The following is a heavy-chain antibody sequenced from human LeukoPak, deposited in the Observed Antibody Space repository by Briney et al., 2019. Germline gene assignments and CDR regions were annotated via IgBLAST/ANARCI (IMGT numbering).Heavy chain of an antibody. CDR2: ISAYNGNT. V-gene: IGHV1-18*01. J-gene: IGHJ6*02. Sequence: ASVKVSCKASGYTFTSYGISWVRQAPGQGLEWMGWISAYNGNTNYAQKLQGRVTMTTDTSTSTAYMELRSLRSDDTAVYYCARGPYYDILTGYYDEAMGYYYGMDVWGQGTTVTVSS. D-gene: IGHD3-9*01. CDR3: ARGPYYDILTGYYDEAMGYYYGMDV. CDR1: GYTFTSYG.